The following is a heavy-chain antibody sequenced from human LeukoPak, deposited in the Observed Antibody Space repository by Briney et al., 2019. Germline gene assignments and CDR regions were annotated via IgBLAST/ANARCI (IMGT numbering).Heavy chain of an antibody. CDR3: ARGWGGRLQFGEDYYYMDV. D-gene: IGHD5-24*01. J-gene: IGHJ6*03. CDR2: ISPRGDIT. V-gene: IGHV3-74*01. Sequence: GGSLRLSCAASGFAFSRYWMHWVRQAPGKGLVWVSGISPRGDITYYKDSVRGRFTISRDNSKNTLYLQMNSLRAEDTAVYYRARGWGGRLQFGEDYYYMDVWGKGTTVTISS. CDR1: GFAFSRYW.